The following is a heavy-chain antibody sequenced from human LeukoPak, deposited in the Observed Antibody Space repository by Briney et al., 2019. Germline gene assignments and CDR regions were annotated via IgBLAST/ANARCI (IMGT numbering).Heavy chain of an antibody. CDR1: GGSLSSSSYY. J-gene: IGHJ4*02. CDR3: ARAQYSGSCFDY. V-gene: IGHV4-39*07. CDR2: ISDSGSA. D-gene: IGHD1-26*01. Sequence: PSETLSLSCTVSGGSLSSSSYYWGRIRQPPGKGLEWIGSISDSGSAYYNTSLKSRVTISVDTSKNQFSLKLRSVTAADTAVYYCARAQYSGSCFDYWGQGTLVTVSS.